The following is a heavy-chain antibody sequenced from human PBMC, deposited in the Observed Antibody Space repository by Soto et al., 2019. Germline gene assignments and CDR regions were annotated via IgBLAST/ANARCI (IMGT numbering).Heavy chain of an antibody. V-gene: IGHV4-59*01. D-gene: IGHD7-27*01. CDR2: IYYRGST. J-gene: IGHJ5*02. CDR1: GGSISSCY. CDR3: ARAVHLTGFYNWFDP. Sequence: QVQLQESGPGLVKPSATLALTGTVSGGSISSCYWSWFRQPPGKGLEWIGYIYYRGSTTYNPSLKSLVTISVDTSKNQFSLKLSSVTAADTAVYYCARAVHLTGFYNWFDPWGQGTLVTVSS.